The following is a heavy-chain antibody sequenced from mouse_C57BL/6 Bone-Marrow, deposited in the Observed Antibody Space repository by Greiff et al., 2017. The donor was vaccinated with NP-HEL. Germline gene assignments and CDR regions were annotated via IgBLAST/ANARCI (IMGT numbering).Heavy chain of an antibody. D-gene: IGHD2-3*01. Sequence: VQLKESGGGLVKPGGSLKLSCAASGFPFRSYAMSWVRQTPEKRLEWVATISDGGSYTYYPDNVKGRFPISRDNAKHNLYLQMSQLKSEDTAMYDCARGYDGYPFAYWGQGTLVTVSA. CDR3: ARGYDGYPFAY. CDR1: GFPFRSYA. CDR2: ISDGGSYT. V-gene: IGHV5-4*01. J-gene: IGHJ3*01.